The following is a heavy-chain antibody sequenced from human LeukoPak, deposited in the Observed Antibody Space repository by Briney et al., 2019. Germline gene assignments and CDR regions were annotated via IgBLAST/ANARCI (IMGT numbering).Heavy chain of an antibody. CDR1: GYTFTSYD. V-gene: IGHV1-8*03. J-gene: IGHJ6*03. CDR3: AAGHHSSSWYYYYYYMDV. Sequence: GASVKVSCKASGYTFTSYDINWVRQATGQGLEWMGWMNPNSGNTGYAQKFQGRVTITRNTSISTAYMELSSLRSEDTAVYYCAAGHHSSSWYYYYYYMDVWGKGTTVTVSS. D-gene: IGHD6-13*01. CDR2: MNPNSGNT.